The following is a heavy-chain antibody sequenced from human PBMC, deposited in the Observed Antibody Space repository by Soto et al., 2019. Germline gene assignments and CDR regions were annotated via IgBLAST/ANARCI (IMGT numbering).Heavy chain of an antibody. D-gene: IGHD2-2*01. CDR2: IYYSGST. CDR3: GTMPIVVEPAPMDV. J-gene: IGHJ6*02. V-gene: IGHV4-30-4*01. CDR1: GGSISSGDYY. Sequence: SETLSLTCTVSGGSISSGDYYWSWIRQPPGKGLEWIGYIYYSGSTSYNASLKSRTSISADPSNNQFSLKLHPLTAADTAVYFCGTMPIVVEPAPMDVWGPGTSVTVSS.